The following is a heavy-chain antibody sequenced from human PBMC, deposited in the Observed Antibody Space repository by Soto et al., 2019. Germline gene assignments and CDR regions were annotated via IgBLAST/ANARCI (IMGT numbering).Heavy chain of an antibody. D-gene: IGHD3-22*01. CDR3: ARVVADYYDSSGYYHFDY. V-gene: IGHV4-30-4*01. Sequence: PSETLSLTCTVSGGSISSGDYYWSWIRQPPGKGLEWIGYIYYSGGTYYNPSLKSRVTISVDTSKNQFSLKLSSVTAADTAVYYCARVVADYYDSSGYYHFDYWGQGTLVTVSS. CDR1: GGSISSGDYY. J-gene: IGHJ4*02. CDR2: IYYSGGT.